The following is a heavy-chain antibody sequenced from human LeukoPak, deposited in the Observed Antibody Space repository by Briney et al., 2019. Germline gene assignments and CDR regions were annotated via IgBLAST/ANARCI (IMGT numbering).Heavy chain of an antibody. V-gene: IGHV4-59*01. CDR3: ARATGRQAYYFDY. CDR1: AGSINNYY. CDR2: IYYSGST. J-gene: IGHJ4*02. Sequence: SETLSLTCTVSAGSINNYYWSWIRQPPGKGLEWIGYIYYSGSTNYNPSLKSRLIISVDTSKNQFSLKLSSVTAADTAVYYCARATGRQAYYFDYWGQGTLVTVSS.